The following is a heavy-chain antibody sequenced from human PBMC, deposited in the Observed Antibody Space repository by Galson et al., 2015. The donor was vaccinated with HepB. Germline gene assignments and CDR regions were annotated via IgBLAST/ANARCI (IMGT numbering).Heavy chain of an antibody. CDR2: ISNDGNNK. J-gene: IGHJ4*02. V-gene: IGHV3-30*04. CDR3: AREYRYTRGWSIDY. CDR1: GITFSTYS. Sequence: SLRLSCAASGITFSTYSMHWVRQAPGKGLEWVTIISNDGNNKYSADSVKGRFTISRDNAKSSLYLQMNSLRAEDTAVYYCAREYRYTRGWSIDYWGQGTLVTVSS. D-gene: IGHD6-19*01.